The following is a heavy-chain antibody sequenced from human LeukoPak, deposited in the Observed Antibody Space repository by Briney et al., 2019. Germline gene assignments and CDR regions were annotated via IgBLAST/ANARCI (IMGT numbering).Heavy chain of an antibody. CDR2: INHSGST. J-gene: IGHJ4*02. CDR3: ARRPRSRYGSSTSCYVLIWFDD. CDR1: GGSFSGYY. D-gene: IGHD2-2*01. V-gene: IGHV4-34*01. Sequence: SETLSLTCAAYGGSFSGYYWSWIRQPPGKGLEWIGEINHSGSTNYNPSLKSRVTISVDTSKNQFSLKLSSVTAADTAVYYCARRPRSRYGSSTSCYVLIWFDDWGQGILVTVSS.